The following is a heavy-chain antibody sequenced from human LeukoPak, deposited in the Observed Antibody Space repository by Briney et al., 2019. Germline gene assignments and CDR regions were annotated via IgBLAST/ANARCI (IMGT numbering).Heavy chain of an antibody. V-gene: IGHV3-30*04. CDR1: GFTFSSYA. CDR2: IPYDGSNK. Sequence: GRTLRLSCAASGFTFSSYAMHWVRQAPGKGLEWVALIPYDGSNKYYADSVKGRFTVSRDNSKNTLYLQMNSLRAEDTAVYYCVRGAYSSSWLNFDYWGQGTLVTVSS. D-gene: IGHD6-13*01. CDR3: VRGAYSSSWLNFDY. J-gene: IGHJ4*02.